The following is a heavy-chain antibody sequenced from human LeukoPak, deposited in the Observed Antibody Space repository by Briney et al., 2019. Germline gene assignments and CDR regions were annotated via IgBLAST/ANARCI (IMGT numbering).Heavy chain of an antibody. CDR2: INPNSGGT. D-gene: IGHD2-15*01. V-gene: IGHV1-2*02. Sequence: ASVKVSCKASGYTFTCYYMHWVRQAPGQGLEWMGWINPNSGGTNYAQKFQGRVTMTRDTSISTAYMELSRLRSDDTAVYYCARGGGKWGPEYYFDYWGQGTLVTVSS. CDR1: GYTFTCYY. J-gene: IGHJ4*02. CDR3: ARGGGKWGPEYYFDY.